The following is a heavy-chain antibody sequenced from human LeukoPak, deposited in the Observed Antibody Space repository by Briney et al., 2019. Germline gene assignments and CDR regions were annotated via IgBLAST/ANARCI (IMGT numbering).Heavy chain of an antibody. CDR3: ARSYRSGWYYFDY. Sequence: HPGGSLRLSCAASGFTYSSYAMHWVRQAPGMGLEGVAVIWYDGDNKYYADSVPGRLTINRDNYKNTLHLQIDNLRAGDAAVYYCARSYRSGWYYFDYLGQGSLVTVCS. D-gene: IGHD6-19*01. J-gene: IGHJ4*02. CDR1: GFTYSSYA. CDR2: IWYDGDNK. V-gene: IGHV3-33*08.